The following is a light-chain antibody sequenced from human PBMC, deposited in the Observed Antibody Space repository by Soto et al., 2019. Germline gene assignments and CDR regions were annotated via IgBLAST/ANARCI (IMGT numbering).Light chain of an antibody. J-gene: IGKJ4*01. CDR2: DAS. CDR1: QSVSSY. V-gene: IGKV3-11*01. CDR3: QQRSDWPCT. Sequence: EIVLTQSPTTLSLSPGERATLSCRASQSVSSYLAWYKQKPGQAPRLLIYDASNRDTGIPARFSGSGSGTDFTLTISSLEPDDFAFYYWQQRSDWPCTFGGGTKVQIK.